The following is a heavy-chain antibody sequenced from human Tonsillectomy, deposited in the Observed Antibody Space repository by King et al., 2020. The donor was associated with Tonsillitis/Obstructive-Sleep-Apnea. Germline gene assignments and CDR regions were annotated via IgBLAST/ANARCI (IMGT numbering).Heavy chain of an antibody. J-gene: IGHJ4*02. CDR3: ARAGAMVRGVIINPLQHFDY. CDR2: INHSGST. D-gene: IGHD3-10*01. CDR1: GGSFSGYY. Sequence: VQLQQWGAGLLKPSETLSLTCAVYGGSFSGYYWSWIRQPPGKGLEWIGEINHSGSTNYNPSLKSRVTISVDTSKNQFSLKLSSVTAADTAVYYCARAGAMVRGVIINPLQHFDYWGQGTLVTVSS. V-gene: IGHV4-34*01.